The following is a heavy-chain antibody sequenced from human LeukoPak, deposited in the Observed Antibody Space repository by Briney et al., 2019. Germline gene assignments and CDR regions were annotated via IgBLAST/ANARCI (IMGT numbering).Heavy chain of an antibody. Sequence: GASVKVSCKASGGTFSSYAISWVRQAPGQGLEWMGGIIPIFGTANYAQKFQGRVTITADESTSTAYMELSSLRSEDTAVYYCASSSRPDLWFGEPEEPYYYGMDVWGQGTTVTVSS. J-gene: IGHJ6*02. CDR1: GGTFSSYA. CDR3: ASSSRPDLWFGEPEEPYYYGMDV. D-gene: IGHD3-10*01. CDR2: IIPIFGTA. V-gene: IGHV1-69*13.